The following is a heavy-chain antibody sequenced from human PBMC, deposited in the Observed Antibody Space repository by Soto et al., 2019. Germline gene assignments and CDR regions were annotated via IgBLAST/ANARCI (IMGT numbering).Heavy chain of an antibody. V-gene: IGHV1-46*03. CDR1: GYTFTSYY. D-gene: IGHD3-3*01. CDR3: ARRNQLRFLEPEKDIIDY. Sequence: GASVKVSCKASGYTFTSYYMHWVRQAPGQGLEWMGIINPSGGSTSYAQKFQGRVTMTRDTSTSTVYMELSSLRSEDTAVYYCARRNQLRFLEPEKDIIDYWGQGTLVTVSS. CDR2: INPSGGST. J-gene: IGHJ4*02.